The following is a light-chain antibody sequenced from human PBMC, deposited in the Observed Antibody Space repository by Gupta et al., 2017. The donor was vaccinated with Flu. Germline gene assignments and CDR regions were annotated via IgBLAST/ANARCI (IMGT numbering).Light chain of an antibody. CDR3: QQYHDRPWT. CDR1: QTVSSN. Sequence: EIVMTQSPATLSLSPGEGVTLSCRASQTVSSNLAWYQQRPGQAPRLVLYGASMRATDIPARFSGGGSGTEFTLTISSLQSEDFAIYQCQQYHDRPWTFGQGTRVEIK. V-gene: IGKV3-15*01. J-gene: IGKJ1*01. CDR2: GAS.